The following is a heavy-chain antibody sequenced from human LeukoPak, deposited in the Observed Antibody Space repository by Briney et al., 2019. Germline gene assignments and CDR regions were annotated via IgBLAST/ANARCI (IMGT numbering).Heavy chain of an antibody. CDR2: ISSSGDTT. Sequence: GGSLRLSCAASEFTFSDYYMNWIRQAPGTGLEWVSFISSSGDTTYSTDSVKGRFTISRDNAKNSLYLQMNSLRAEDTAIYYCARKRGPTAPVLGFGLDVWGQGTTVTVSS. V-gene: IGHV3-11*01. J-gene: IGHJ6*02. D-gene: IGHD3-3*02. CDR3: ARKRGPTAPVLGFGLDV. CDR1: EFTFSDYY.